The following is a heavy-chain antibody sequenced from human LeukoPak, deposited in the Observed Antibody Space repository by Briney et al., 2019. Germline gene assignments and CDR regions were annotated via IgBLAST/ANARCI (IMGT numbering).Heavy chain of an antibody. V-gene: IGHV5-51*01. D-gene: IGHD5-24*01. J-gene: IGHJ4*02. CDR3: VRLPWRNGYKYFDY. CDR1: GYSFTRYW. Sequence: GEPLKISCQGSGYSFTRYWIGWVRQMPGKGLEWMGIIYPGDSDTRYSPSFQGQVTISADKSINTAYLQWSSLKASDTAFFYCVRLPWRNGYKYFDYWGQGTQVIVSS. CDR2: IYPGDSDT.